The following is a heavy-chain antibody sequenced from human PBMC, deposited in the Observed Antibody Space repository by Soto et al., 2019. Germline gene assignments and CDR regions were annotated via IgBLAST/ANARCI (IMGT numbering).Heavy chain of an antibody. D-gene: IGHD2-15*01. Sequence: PGGSLRLSCAASGFTFSSYWMHWVRQAPGKGLVWVSRINSDGGSTSYADSVKGRFTISRDNAKNTLYLQMNSLRAEDTAVYYCASEKPAKDLIDPALDYWGQGTLVTVSS. CDR3: ASEKPAKDLIDPALDY. CDR2: INSDGGST. CDR1: GFTFSSYW. V-gene: IGHV3-74*01. J-gene: IGHJ4*02.